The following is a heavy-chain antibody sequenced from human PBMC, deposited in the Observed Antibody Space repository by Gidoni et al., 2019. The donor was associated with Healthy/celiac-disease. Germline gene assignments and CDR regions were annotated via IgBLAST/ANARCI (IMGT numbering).Heavy chain of an antibody. J-gene: IGHJ4*02. Sequence: QVQLVESGGGVVQPGRSLRLSCAASGFTSSSYGMHWVRQAPGKGLEVVAVISYDGSNKYYADSVKGRFTISRDNSKNTLYLQMNSLRAEDTAVYYCAKDRDVVVPAATLDYWGQGTLVTVSS. CDR1: GFTSSSYG. D-gene: IGHD2-2*01. V-gene: IGHV3-30*18. CDR3: AKDRDVVVPAATLDY. CDR2: ISYDGSNK.